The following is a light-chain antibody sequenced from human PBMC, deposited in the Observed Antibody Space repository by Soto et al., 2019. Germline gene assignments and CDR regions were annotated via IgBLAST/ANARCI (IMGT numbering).Light chain of an antibody. V-gene: IGLV2-14*01. Sequence: QSALTQPASVSGSPGQSITISCTGTSSDVGGYNYVSWYQQHPGKAPKLMIYEVSNRPSGVSNRFSGSKSGNTASLAIYGLQAADEADYYCSSYTSSSLFGGGTKVTVL. J-gene: IGLJ2*01. CDR3: SSYTSSSL. CDR1: SSDVGGYNY. CDR2: EVS.